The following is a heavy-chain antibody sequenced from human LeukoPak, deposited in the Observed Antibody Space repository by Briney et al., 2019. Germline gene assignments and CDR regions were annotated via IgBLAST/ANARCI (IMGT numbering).Heavy chain of an antibody. Sequence: SSETLSLTCTVSGGSISSYYWSWIRQPPGKGLEWIGYIYYSGSTNYNPSLKSRVTISVDTSKNQFSLKLSSVTAADTAVYYCARQGKVVITTFDIWGQGTMVTVSS. V-gene: IGHV4-59*08. CDR2: IYYSGST. J-gene: IGHJ3*02. CDR1: GGSISSYY. D-gene: IGHD3-22*01. CDR3: ARQGKVVITTFDI.